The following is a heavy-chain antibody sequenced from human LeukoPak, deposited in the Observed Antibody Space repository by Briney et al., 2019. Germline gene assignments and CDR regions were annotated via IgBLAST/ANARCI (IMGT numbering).Heavy chain of an antibody. D-gene: IGHD3-10*01. CDR2: ISYDGSNK. CDR3: AKAPRGELLGHYFDY. J-gene: IGHJ4*02. CDR1: GFTFSSYG. V-gene: IGHV3-30*18. Sequence: GGSLRLSCAASGFTFSSYGMHWVRQAPGKGLEWVAVISYDGSNKYYADSVKGRFTISRDNSKNTLYLQMNSLRAEDTAVYYCAKAPRGELLGHYFDYWGQGTLVTVSS.